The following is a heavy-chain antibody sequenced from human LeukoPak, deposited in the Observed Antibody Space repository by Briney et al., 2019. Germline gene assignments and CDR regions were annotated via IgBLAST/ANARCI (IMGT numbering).Heavy chain of an antibody. CDR2: ISAYNGNT. J-gene: IGHJ1*01. D-gene: IGHD6-13*01. CDR1: GYTFTSYG. V-gene: IGHV1-18*01. Sequence: GASVKVSCKASGYTFTSYGISWVRQAPGQGLEWMGWISAYNGNTNYAQKLQGRVTMTTDTSTSTAYMELGSLRSDDTAVYYCARAVQQQLVPEYFQHWGRGTLVTVSS. CDR3: ARAVQQQLVPEYFQH.